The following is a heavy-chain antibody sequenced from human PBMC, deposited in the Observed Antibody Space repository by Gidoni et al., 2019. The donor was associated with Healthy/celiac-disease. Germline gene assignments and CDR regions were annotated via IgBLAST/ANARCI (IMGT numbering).Heavy chain of an antibody. D-gene: IGHD1-26*01. CDR3: ARGGGSYGY. V-gene: IGHV4-34*01. J-gene: IGHJ4*02. CDR1: GGSFSGYY. Sequence: QVQLQQWGAGLLKPSEPLSITCAVYGGSFSGYYWSWIRQPPGKGLAWIGEINHSGSTNYNPSLKSRVTTSVDTSKNQFSLKLSSVTAADTAVYYCARGGGSYGYWGQGTLVTVSS. CDR2: INHSGST.